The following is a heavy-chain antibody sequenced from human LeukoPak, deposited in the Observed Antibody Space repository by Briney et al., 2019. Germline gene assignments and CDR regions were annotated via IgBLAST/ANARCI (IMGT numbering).Heavy chain of an antibody. CDR2: ISWSSGSI. CDR1: GFTFDDYA. Sequence: PGGSLRLSCAASGFTFDDYAMHWVRQAPGKGLEWVSGISWSSGSIGYADSVKGRFTISRDNAKNSLYLQMNSLRAEDMALYYCAKDRRGYASSGFDYWGQGTLVTVSS. V-gene: IGHV3-9*03. D-gene: IGHD5-12*01. CDR3: AKDRRGYASSGFDY. J-gene: IGHJ4*02.